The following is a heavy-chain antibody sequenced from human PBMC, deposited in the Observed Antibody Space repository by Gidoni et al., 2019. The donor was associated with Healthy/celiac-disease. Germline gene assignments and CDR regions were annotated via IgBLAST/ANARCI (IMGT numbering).Heavy chain of an antibody. J-gene: IGHJ6*02. Sequence: QVQLVESGAGVAQPGGSLRRACPASGFTSSNYGMHWVCQAPGKGLEWVAFIRYDGSNKYYADSVQGRFTISRDNSKNTLYLQMNSLRAEDTAVYDCARDYYYGMNVWGQGTTVTVSS. CDR3: ARDYYYGMNV. CDR1: GFTSSNYG. V-gene: IGHV3-30*02. CDR2: IRYDGSNK.